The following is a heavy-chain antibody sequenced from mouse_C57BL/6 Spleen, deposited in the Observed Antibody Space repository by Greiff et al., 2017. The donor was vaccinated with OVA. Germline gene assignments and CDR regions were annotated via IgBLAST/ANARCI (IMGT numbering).Heavy chain of an antibody. Sequence: EVQVVESGPGMVKPSQSLSLTCTVTGYSITSGYDWHWIRHFPGNKLEWMGYISYSGSTNYNPSLKSRISITHDTSKNHFFLKLNSVTTEDTATYYCARDGSSPFCAYWGQGTLVTVSA. CDR1: GYSITSGYD. D-gene: IGHD2-2*01. V-gene: IGHV3-1*01. CDR3: ARDGSSPFCAY. J-gene: IGHJ3*01. CDR2: ISYSGST.